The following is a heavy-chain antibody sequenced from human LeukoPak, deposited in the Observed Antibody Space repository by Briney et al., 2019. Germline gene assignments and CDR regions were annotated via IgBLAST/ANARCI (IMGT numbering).Heavy chain of an antibody. CDR3: ARRVGHRSHMVRGVLRHHYFDY. Sequence: SETLSLTCTVSGGSISSYYWSWIRQPPGKGLEWIGYIYYSGSTNYNPSLKSRVTISVDTSKNQFSLKLSSVTAADTAVYYCARRVGHRSHMVRGVLRHHYFDYWGQGTLVTVSS. D-gene: IGHD3-10*01. CDR2: IYYSGST. V-gene: IGHV4-59*08. J-gene: IGHJ4*02. CDR1: GGSISSYY.